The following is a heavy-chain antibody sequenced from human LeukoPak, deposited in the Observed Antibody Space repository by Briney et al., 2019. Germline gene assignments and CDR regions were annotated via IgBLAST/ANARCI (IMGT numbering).Heavy chain of an antibody. CDR3: ARRSGSSWSSFDY. V-gene: IGHV3-23*01. CDR1: GFTFNNYA. Sequence: GGSLRLSCAASGFTFNNYAMNWVRQAPGKGLEWVSGISGFGGSTYYAPSVKGRLTISRDNFGNMLYMHLDSLRVEDTAIYYCARRSGSSWSSFDYWGQGALVTVSS. D-gene: IGHD6-13*01. CDR2: ISGFGGST. J-gene: IGHJ4*02.